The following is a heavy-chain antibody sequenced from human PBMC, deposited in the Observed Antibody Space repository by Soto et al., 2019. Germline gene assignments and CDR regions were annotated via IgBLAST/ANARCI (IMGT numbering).Heavy chain of an antibody. J-gene: IGHJ6*03. CDR2: ITYDGKQE. V-gene: IGHV3-30*03. CDR1: KFAFRTYS. D-gene: IGHD1-26*01. CDR3: AREDREGSYYFLDV. Sequence: QVQLVESGGGVVQPGRSLRLSCGASKFAFRTYSMHWVRQAPGKGLEWVAVITYDGKQEHYADSVKGRFTISRDNSAQTLYLQMSSLRPENTAVYYCAREDREGSYYFLDVWGKGTMVTVSS.